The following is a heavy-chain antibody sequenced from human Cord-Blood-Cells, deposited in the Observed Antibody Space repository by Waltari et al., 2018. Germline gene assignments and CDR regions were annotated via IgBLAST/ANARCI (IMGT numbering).Heavy chain of an antibody. D-gene: IGHD3-16*01. CDR2: IYHSGST. J-gene: IGHJ3*02. CDR3: ARGGKGDAFDI. CDR1: GYSISSGSY. V-gene: IGHV4-38-2*02. Sequence: QVQLQESGPGLVKPSETLSLTCTVSGYSISSGSYWGWIRQPPGKGLEWIGSIYHSGSTYYNPSLKSRVTISVDTSKNQFSLKLSSVTAADTAVYYCARGGKGDAFDIWGQGTMVTVSS.